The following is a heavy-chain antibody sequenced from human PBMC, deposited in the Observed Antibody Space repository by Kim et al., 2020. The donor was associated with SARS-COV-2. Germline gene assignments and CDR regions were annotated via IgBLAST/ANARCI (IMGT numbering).Heavy chain of an antibody. V-gene: IGHV4-31*03. CDR2: IYYSGTT. D-gene: IGHD1-26*01. CDR1: GGSISSGVYY. J-gene: IGHJ3*02. Sequence: SETLSLTCTVSGGSISSGVYYWTWIRQHPGKGLEWIGYIYYSGTTYYNPSLKSRVTISVDTSKNQFSLRLSSVTAADTAVYYCARDLSHTNAFEIWGQGTVVTVSS. CDR3: ARDLSHTNAFEI.